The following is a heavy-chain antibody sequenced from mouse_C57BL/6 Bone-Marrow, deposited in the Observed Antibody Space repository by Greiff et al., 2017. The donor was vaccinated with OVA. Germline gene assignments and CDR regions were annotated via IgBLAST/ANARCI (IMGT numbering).Heavy chain of an antibody. Sequence: VQLQQSVAELVRPGASVKLSCTASGFNFTNSYMHWVKQRPEQGLEWIGRIDPANGNTNYAPKFQGKATLTADQSSNTAYLQLSSLTSEDSAISDCARRSNYEDYYAVDDWGQGTSVTVSS. CDR1: GFNFTNSY. CDR2: IDPANGNT. D-gene: IGHD2-5*01. J-gene: IGHJ4*01. CDR3: ARRSNYEDYYAVDD. V-gene: IGHV14-3*01.